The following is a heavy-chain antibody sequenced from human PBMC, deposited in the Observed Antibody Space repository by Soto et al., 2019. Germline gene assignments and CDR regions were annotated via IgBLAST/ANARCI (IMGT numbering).Heavy chain of an antibody. CDR3: ARGALATVAYFAS. D-gene: IGHD4-4*01. Sequence: QVQLVQSGAEVKKPGSSMKVSCKASGDTYSSYTFSWVRQAPGQGLEWMGAIVPVFGTPDYAQKFQSRVTITPDKSTSTVYMTLYHLRSQGTATYSCARGALATVAYFASWGLGTLVSVSS. CDR1: GDTYSSYT. V-gene: IGHV1-69*06. J-gene: IGHJ4*02. CDR2: IVPVFGTP.